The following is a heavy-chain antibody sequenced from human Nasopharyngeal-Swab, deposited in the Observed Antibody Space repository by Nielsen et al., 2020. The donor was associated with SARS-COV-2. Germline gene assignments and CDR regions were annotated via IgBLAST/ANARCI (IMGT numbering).Heavy chain of an antibody. D-gene: IGHD3/OR15-3a*01. CDR2: INPKIGGV. CDR1: ESGFNRID. Sequence: ASLKFPSRCSESGFNRIDIIWLRRAPEKGLEWMGGINPKIGGVGYEQKFQGRVTMTRNTATATAYMELSGLRHEDTAVYYCARGAFGLDHSWFDPWGQGTLVTVSS. J-gene: IGHJ5*02. CDR3: ARGAFGLDHSWFDP. V-gene: IGHV1-8*01.